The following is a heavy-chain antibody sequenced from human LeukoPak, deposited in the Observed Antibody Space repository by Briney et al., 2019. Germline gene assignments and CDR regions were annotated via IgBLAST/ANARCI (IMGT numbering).Heavy chain of an antibody. D-gene: IGHD7-27*01. CDR2: IYYSGST. Sequence: SETLSLTCTVSGGSISSYYWSWIRQPPGKGLEWIGYIYYSGSTNYNPSLKSRVTISVDTSKNQFSLKLSSVTAADTAVYYCARDGEGDEGWDYWGQGTLVTVSS. J-gene: IGHJ4*02. V-gene: IGHV4-59*12. CDR1: GGSISSYY. CDR3: ARDGEGDEGWDY.